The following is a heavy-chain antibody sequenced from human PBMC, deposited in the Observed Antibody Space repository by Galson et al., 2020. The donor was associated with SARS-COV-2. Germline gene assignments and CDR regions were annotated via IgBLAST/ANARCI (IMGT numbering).Heavy chain of an antibody. CDR1: GAPIYSGGYY. D-gene: IGHD2-15*01. V-gene: IGHV4-31*02. Sequence: ETSETLSLTCTVSGAPIYSGGYYWSWIRQFPGEGLEWIGYIHHTGSAFYNPSLESRVTISVDRSKNQFSLNLNSVTAADTAVYHCAREGYCTGGSCYGQFGYWGQGTLVTVSS. CDR3: AREGYCTGGSCYGQFGY. CDR2: IHHTGSA. J-gene: IGHJ4*02.